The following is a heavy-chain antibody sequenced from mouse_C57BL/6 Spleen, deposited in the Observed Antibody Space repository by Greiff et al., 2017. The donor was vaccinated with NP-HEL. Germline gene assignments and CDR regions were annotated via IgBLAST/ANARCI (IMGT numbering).Heavy chain of an antibody. CDR1: GYTFTSYW. V-gene: IGHV1-52*01. J-gene: IGHJ2*01. Sequence: VQLQQPGAELVRPGSSVKLSCKASGYTFTSYWMHWVKQRPIQGLEWIGNIDPSDSETHYNQKFKDKATLTVDKSSSTSYMQLSSLTSEDSAVYYCARSGYGNLYYFDYWGQGTTLTVSS. D-gene: IGHD2-1*01. CDR2: IDPSDSET. CDR3: ARSGYGNLYYFDY.